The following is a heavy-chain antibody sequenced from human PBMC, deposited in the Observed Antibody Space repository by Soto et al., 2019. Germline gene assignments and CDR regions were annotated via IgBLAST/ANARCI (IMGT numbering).Heavy chain of an antibody. D-gene: IGHD1-26*01. J-gene: IGHJ6*02. Sequence: SVKVSCKASGGTFDNFIMNWVRQTPGRGLEWMGGIVPMLGTPTYAEKFKGRVTISATGSTSTMYMEVTSLRSEDTAIYYCARNGTYSSSLSQYSGMDVWGQGTTVTVSS. CDR3: ARNGTYSSSLSQYSGMDV. V-gene: IGHV1-69*13. CDR1: GGTFDNFI. CDR2: IVPMLGTP.